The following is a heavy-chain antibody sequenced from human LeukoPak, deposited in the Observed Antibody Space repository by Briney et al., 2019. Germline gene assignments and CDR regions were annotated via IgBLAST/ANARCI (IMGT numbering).Heavy chain of an antibody. CDR1: GGSISSYY. J-gene: IGHJ4*02. Sequence: SETLSLTCTVSGGSISSYYWSWIRQPAGKGLEWIGRIYTSGSTNYNPSLKSRVTISVDTSENQFSLKLSSVTAADTAVYYCARVDYYGSGSYYPFDYWGQGALVTVSS. CDR2: IYTSGST. D-gene: IGHD3-10*01. CDR3: ARVDYYGSGSYYPFDY. V-gene: IGHV4-4*07.